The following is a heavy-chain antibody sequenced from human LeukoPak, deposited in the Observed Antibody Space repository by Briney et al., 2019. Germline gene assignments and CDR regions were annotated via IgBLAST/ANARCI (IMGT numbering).Heavy chain of an antibody. V-gene: IGHV3-9*03. D-gene: IGHD6-6*01. J-gene: IGHJ4*02. Sequence: GGSLRLSCAASGFTFDDYAMHWVRQAPGKGLEWVSGISWNSGNIGSADSVKLRFTISIDNAKNSLYLQMNSLRADDMALYYCAKAVGYTSSSGGYFDYWGQGILVTVSS. CDR3: AKAVGYTSSSGGYFDY. CDR2: ISWNSGNI. CDR1: GFTFDDYA.